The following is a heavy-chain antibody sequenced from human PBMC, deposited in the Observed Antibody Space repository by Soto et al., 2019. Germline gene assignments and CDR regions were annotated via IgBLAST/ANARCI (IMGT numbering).Heavy chain of an antibody. V-gene: IGHV1-2*02. D-gene: IGHD3-22*01. Sequence: EASVKVSCKTSGYIFTDHLIHWVRQSPGQGLQWVGWVHPDSGGTNVAQALQDSVTMTADTSITTAYMDLARLRPDDTAIFYCARGAQGFFPVSGIYFYFDHWGQGTPVTVSS. J-gene: IGHJ4*02. CDR1: GYIFTDHL. CDR3: ARGAQGFFPVSGIYFYFDH. CDR2: VHPDSGGT.